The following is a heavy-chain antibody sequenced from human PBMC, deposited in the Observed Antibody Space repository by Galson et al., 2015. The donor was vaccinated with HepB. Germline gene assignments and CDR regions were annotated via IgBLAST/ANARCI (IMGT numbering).Heavy chain of an antibody. Sequence: ATLSLTCTVSGGSISSYYWSWIRQPPGKGLEWIGYIYYSGSTNYNPSLKSRVTISVDTSKNKFSLKLSSVTAADTAVYYCARDRAVVWFGEFKTDAFDIWGQGTMVTVSS. CDR1: GGSISSYY. CDR2: IYYSGST. D-gene: IGHD3-10*01. V-gene: IGHV4-59*01. J-gene: IGHJ3*02. CDR3: ARDRAVVWFGEFKTDAFDI.